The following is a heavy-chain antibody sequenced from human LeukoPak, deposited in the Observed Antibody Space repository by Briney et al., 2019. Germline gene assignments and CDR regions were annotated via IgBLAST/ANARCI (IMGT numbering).Heavy chain of an antibody. Sequence: SVKVSCKASGYTFTRYYMHWVRQAPGQGLEWMGGIIPIFGTANYAQKFQGRVTITADESTSTAYMELSSLRSEDTAVYYCAGEQYYYGSGSYYRFDYWGQGTLVTVSS. J-gene: IGHJ4*02. CDR2: IIPIFGTA. CDR3: AGEQYYYGSGSYYRFDY. D-gene: IGHD3-10*01. CDR1: GYTFTRYY. V-gene: IGHV1-69*13.